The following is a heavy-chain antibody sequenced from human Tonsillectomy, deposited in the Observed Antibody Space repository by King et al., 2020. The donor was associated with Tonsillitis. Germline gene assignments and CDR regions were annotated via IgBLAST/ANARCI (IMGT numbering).Heavy chain of an antibody. CDR1: GYSISSDHF. CDR2: IYHSGST. Sequence: VQLPESGPGLVKPSETLSLTCTVSGYSISSDHFWGWIRQPPGEGLEWIGTIYHSGSTYYNPSLKSRVTTSVDTSKNQFSLKLSSVTAADTTVYYCARVLDYSDAFDIWGQGTMVTVSS. D-gene: IGHD2-15*01. J-gene: IGHJ3*02. V-gene: IGHV4-38-2*02. CDR3: ARVLDYSDAFDI.